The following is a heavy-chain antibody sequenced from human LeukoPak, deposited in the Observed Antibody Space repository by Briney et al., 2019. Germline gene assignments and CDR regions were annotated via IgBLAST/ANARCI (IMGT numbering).Heavy chain of an antibody. Sequence: GPSVKVSCKASGYTFTGYYMHWVRQAPGQGLEWMGWINPNSGGTNYAQKFQGRVTMTRDTSISTAHMELSRLRSDDTAVYYCARRYSSTSCYDYWGQGTLVTVSS. D-gene: IGHD2-2*01. CDR2: INPNSGGT. J-gene: IGHJ4*02. CDR1: GYTFTGYY. CDR3: ARRYSSTSCYDY. V-gene: IGHV1-2*02.